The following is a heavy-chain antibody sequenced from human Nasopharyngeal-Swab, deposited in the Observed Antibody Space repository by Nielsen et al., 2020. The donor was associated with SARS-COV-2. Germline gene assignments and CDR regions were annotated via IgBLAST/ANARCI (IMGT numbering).Heavy chain of an antibody. CDR2: ISSSSSYT. D-gene: IGHD6-19*01. J-gene: IGHJ6*02. CDR1: GFTFSDYY. V-gene: IGHV3-11*06. Sequence: SLKISCAASGFTFSDYYMSWIRQAPGKGLEWVSYISSSSSYTNYADSVKGRFTISRDNAKNSLYLQMNSPRAEDTAVYYCARGGGSSGWYGAYYYYGMDVWGQGTTVTVSS. CDR3: ARGGGSSGWYGAYYYYGMDV.